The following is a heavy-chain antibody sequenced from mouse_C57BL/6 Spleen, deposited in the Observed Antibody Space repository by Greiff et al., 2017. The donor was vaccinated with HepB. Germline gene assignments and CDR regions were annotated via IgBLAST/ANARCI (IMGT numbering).Heavy chain of an antibody. CDR1: GFTFSDYY. D-gene: IGHD2-5*01. J-gene: IGHJ4*01. Sequence: EVQRVESEGGLVQPGSSMKLSCTASGFTFSDYYMAWVRQVPEKGLEWVANINYDGSSTYYLDSLKSRFIISRDNAKNILYLQMSSLKSEDTATYYCAREGYYSNSFYAMDYWGQGTSVTVSS. CDR2: INYDGSST. CDR3: AREGYYSNSFYAMDY. V-gene: IGHV5-16*01.